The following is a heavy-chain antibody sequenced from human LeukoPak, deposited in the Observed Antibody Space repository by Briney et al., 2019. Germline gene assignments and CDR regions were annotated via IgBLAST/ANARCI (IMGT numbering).Heavy chain of an antibody. CDR1: GYSFTTYW. D-gene: IGHD2-15*01. Sequence: GESLQISCKCSGYSFTTYWIAWVRRVPGRALEWMGIIYPGDSDTRYSPSFEGQVTFSADKSINTAYLQWNSLKASDTAIYYCARVVNLSFDYWGQGTLVTASS. CDR3: ARVVNLSFDY. CDR2: IYPGDSDT. J-gene: IGHJ4*02. V-gene: IGHV5-51*01.